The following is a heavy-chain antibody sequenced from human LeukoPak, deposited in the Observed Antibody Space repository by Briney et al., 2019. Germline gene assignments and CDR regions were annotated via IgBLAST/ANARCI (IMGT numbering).Heavy chain of an antibody. CDR1: GYTFTSYY. Sequence: GASVKISCKASGYTFTSYYLHWVRQAPGQGLEWMGWINPNSGGTNYAQKFQGRVTMTRDTSISTAYMVLSRLRSDDTAEYYCVRALCYDSSGYYSSSYYYFQHWGQGTLVTVSS. CDR2: INPNSGGT. CDR3: VRALCYDSSGYYSSSYYYFQH. D-gene: IGHD3-22*01. J-gene: IGHJ1*01. V-gene: IGHV1-2*02.